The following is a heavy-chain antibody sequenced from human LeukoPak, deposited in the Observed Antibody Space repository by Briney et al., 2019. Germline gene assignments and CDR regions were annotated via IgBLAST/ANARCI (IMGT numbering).Heavy chain of an antibody. V-gene: IGHV4-39*07. D-gene: IGHD3-3*01. Sequence: PSETLSLTCTVSGGSISSSTYYWGWIRQPPGKGLEWIGEVNHSGGTKYNPSLKSRVSISVDTSKNEFSLKLYSMTAADTAVYYCARVSYRGVTTCGYWGQGTLVTVSS. J-gene: IGHJ4*02. CDR1: GGSISSSTYY. CDR2: VNHSGGT. CDR3: ARVSYRGVTTCGY.